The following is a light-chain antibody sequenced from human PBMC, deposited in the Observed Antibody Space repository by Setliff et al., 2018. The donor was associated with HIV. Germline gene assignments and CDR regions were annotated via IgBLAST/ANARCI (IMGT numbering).Light chain of an antibody. CDR1: SSDVGGYNY. CDR2: DVS. J-gene: IGLJ2*01. CDR3: SSYTSSSTNVV. Sequence: SALTQPASVSGSPGQSITISCTGTSSDVGGYNYVSWYQQHPGKAPKLMTYDVSNRPSGISNRFSGSKSGNTASLTISGLQAEDEADYYCSSYTSSSTNVVFGGGTK. V-gene: IGLV2-14*03.